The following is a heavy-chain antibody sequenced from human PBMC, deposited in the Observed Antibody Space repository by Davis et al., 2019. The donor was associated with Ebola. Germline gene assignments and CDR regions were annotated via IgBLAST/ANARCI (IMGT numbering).Heavy chain of an antibody. Sequence: GSLRLSCAASGFTFSNAWMSWVRQAPGKGLEWIGEINHSGSTNYNPSLKSRLTLSVDTSKNQFSLKLSSVTAADTAVYYCARTPQYTSYGSYFDYWGQGALVTVSS. CDR2: INHSGST. CDR1: GFTFSNAW. V-gene: IGHV4-34*01. CDR3: ARTPQYTSYGSYFDY. J-gene: IGHJ4*02. D-gene: IGHD1-26*01.